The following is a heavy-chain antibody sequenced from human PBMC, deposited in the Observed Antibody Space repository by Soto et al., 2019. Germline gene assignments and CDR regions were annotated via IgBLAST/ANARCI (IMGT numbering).Heavy chain of an antibody. CDR1: GGSISTSNW. Sequence: SLSLTCGVSGGSISTSNWWNWVRQTPGRGLEWIGQVLHTGPTNYNPSLTTRVTISLDKSKNQFSLELTSVTAADTALYFCARSDYGDSNSQFFDYWGRGALVTVSS. J-gene: IGHJ4*02. D-gene: IGHD4-17*01. CDR2: VLHTGPT. V-gene: IGHV4-4*01. CDR3: ARSDYGDSNSQFFDY.